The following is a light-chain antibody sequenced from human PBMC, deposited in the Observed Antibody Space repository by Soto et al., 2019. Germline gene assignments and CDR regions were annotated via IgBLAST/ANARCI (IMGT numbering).Light chain of an antibody. V-gene: IGKV1-9*01. CDR1: QVISSF. CDR2: AAS. CDR3: QQLNSYPIT. Sequence: QLTQSPSSLSASVGDSVTISCRASQVISSFLAWYQQKPGKAPKLLIYAASTLQSGVPSRFSGSGSGTDFTLTISSLQPEDFATYFCQQLNSYPITFGQGTRLEIK. J-gene: IGKJ5*01.